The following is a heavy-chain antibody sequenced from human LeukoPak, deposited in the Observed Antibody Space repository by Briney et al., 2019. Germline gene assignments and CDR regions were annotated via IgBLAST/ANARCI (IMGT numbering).Heavy chain of an antibody. J-gene: IGHJ4*02. Sequence: SETLSLTCTVSGGSLSSYYWSWIRQPPGMGLEWIGYIYHSGSTNYNPSLKSRVTISLDTSRNQFSLKVSSVTAADTAVYYCARADNWNDVYWGQGTLVTVSS. D-gene: IGHD1-1*01. V-gene: IGHV4-59*01. CDR1: GGSLSSYY. CDR2: IYHSGST. CDR3: ARADNWNDVY.